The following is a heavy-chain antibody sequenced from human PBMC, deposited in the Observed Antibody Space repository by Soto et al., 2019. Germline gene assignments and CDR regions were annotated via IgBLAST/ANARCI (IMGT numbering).Heavy chain of an antibody. D-gene: IGHD3-10*01. CDR1: GFTFSSYA. J-gene: IGHJ4*02. Sequence: GGSLRLSCAASGFTFSSYAMSWVRQAPGKGLEWVSAISGSGGSTYADSVRGRFVISRDNSKKTLYLQMTSLTAEDSAMYYCARGSTDSYPGSRIFDFWGRGTLVTVSS. V-gene: IGHV3-23*01. CDR2: ISGSGGST. CDR3: ARGSTDSYPGSRIFDF.